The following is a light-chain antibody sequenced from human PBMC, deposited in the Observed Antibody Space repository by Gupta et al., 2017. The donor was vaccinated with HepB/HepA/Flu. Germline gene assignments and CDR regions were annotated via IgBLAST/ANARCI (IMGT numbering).Light chain of an antibody. Sequence: EIVMTHSPATLSVSPGERATLSCRASQSISSNLAWYQQKPGQAPRLLIYGASTSATGIPARFSGSGYGTEFTLTISSRQSEDFAVYYCQQYNNWPPITFGGGTKVEIK. V-gene: IGKV3-15*01. CDR1: QSISSN. CDR3: QQYNNWPPIT. CDR2: GAS. J-gene: IGKJ4*01.